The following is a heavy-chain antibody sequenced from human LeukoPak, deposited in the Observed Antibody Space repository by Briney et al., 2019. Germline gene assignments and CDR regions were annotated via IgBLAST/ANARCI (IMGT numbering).Heavy chain of an antibody. CDR3: ARDYRFRITTFGGGRRNWFDP. J-gene: IGHJ5*02. Sequence: GASVKVSCKASGYTFTAYYIHWVRQAPGQGLEWMGWINPNSGDTNYAQKFQGRVTMTRDKSINTVYMELIGLRADDTAVFYCARDYRFRITTFGGGRRNWFDPWGQGTLVTVSS. V-gene: IGHV1-2*02. CDR2: INPNSGDT. CDR1: GYTFTAYY. D-gene: IGHD3-3*01.